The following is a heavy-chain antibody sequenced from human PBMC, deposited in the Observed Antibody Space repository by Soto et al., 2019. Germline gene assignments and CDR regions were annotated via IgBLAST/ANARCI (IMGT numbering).Heavy chain of an antibody. V-gene: IGHV3-7*01. CDR2: IKQDGSEK. Sequence: GGSLRLSCAASGFTFSSYWMSWVRQAPGKGLEWVANIKQDGSEKYYVDSVKGRFTISRDNAKNSLYLQMNSLRAEDTAVYYCAREMRGTMVRANYYFDYWGQGTLVTVSS. D-gene: IGHD3-10*01. CDR3: AREMRGTMVRANYYFDY. J-gene: IGHJ4*02. CDR1: GFTFSSYW.